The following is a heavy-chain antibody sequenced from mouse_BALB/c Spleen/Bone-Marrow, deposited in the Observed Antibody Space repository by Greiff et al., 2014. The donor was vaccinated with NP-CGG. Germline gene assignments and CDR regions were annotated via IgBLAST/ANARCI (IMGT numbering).Heavy chain of an antibody. J-gene: IGHJ3*01. CDR1: GYTFTNYW. D-gene: IGHD2-1*01. CDR2: INPSTDYT. CDR3: VRPYGNYVGFAY. Sequence: VQLQQSGAELAKPGASVKMSCKASGYTFTNYWMHWVKQRPGQGLEWIGYINPSTDYTENNQNFKDKATLTADKSSSTAHMQLSSLTSEDLAVYYCVRPYGNYVGFAYWGQGTLVTVSA. V-gene: IGHV1-7*01.